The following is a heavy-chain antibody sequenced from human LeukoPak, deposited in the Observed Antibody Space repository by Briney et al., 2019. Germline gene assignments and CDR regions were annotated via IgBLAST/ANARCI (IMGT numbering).Heavy chain of an antibody. CDR3: ARHRYYYDSSGYYLDY. Sequence: SETLSLTCTVSGGSISSYYWSWIRQPPGKGLEWIGYIYYSGSTNYNPSLKSRVTISVDTSKNQFSLKLSSVTAADTAVYYCARHRYYYDSSGYYLDYWGQGTLVTVSS. J-gene: IGHJ4*02. D-gene: IGHD3-22*01. CDR2: IYYSGST. V-gene: IGHV4-59*08. CDR1: GGSISSYY.